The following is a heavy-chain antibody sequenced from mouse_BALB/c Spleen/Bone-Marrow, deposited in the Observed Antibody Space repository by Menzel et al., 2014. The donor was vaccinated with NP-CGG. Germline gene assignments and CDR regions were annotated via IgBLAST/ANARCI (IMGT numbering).Heavy chain of an antibody. CDR3: ARPFGDYFAY. V-gene: IGHV1-14*01. D-gene: IGHD2-13*01. CDR2: NDPDNDYS. J-gene: IGHJ3*01. Sequence: VKQKPGQGLEWIGYNDPDNDYSKYNEKFRGKATLTSDKSSSTAHMELSALTSEDSAVYHCARPFGDYFAYWGQGTLVTVSA.